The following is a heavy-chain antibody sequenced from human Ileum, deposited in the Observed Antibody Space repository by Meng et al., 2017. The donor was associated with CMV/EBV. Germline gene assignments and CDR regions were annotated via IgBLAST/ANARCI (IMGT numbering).Heavy chain of an antibody. Sequence: GQLQAAGPGLVKPSATLSLTCTVSGDSITSFYWSWIRQPAGRALEWIGRIYHGGSTNYNPSLKSQVTLSVDTSKNQFSMRLTSVTAADTAVYYCARGPGGFGDFNFDYWGQGTLVTVSS. D-gene: IGHD3-16*01. J-gene: IGHJ4*02. CDR3: ARGPGGFGDFNFDY. CDR1: GDSITSFY. CDR2: IYHGGST. V-gene: IGHV4-4*07.